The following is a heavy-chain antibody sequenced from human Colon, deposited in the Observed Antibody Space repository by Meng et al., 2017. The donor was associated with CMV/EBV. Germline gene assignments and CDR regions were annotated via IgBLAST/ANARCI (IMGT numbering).Heavy chain of an antibody. J-gene: IGHJ4*02. CDR1: GYTFSSYA. CDR3: TRDTPHRLFEY. V-gene: IGHV7-4-1*01. D-gene: IGHD2-21*02. Sequence: SCSTSGYTFSSYALSWVRQAPGRGIEWMGWISVDAKTATYAQAFTGRFVISLDTSVRTTYLRIDSLRTDDTAVYFCTRDTPHRLFEYWGQGTLVTVSS. CDR2: ISVDAKTA.